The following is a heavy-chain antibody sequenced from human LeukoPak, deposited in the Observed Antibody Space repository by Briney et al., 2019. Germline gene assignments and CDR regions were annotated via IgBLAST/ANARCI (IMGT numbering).Heavy chain of an antibody. J-gene: IGHJ5*02. Sequence: GGSLRLSCAASGFTFSSYSMNWVRQAPGKGLEWVSYISTSGSTIYYADSVKGRFTISRDNVKNSLYLQMNSLRDEDTAVYYCAIYCSSTSCYPNWFDPWGQGTLVTVSS. V-gene: IGHV3-48*02. D-gene: IGHD2-2*01. CDR1: GFTFSSYS. CDR2: ISTSGSTI. CDR3: AIYCSSTSCYPNWFDP.